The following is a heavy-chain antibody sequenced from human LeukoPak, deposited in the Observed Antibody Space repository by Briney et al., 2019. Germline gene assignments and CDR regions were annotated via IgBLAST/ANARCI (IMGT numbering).Heavy chain of an antibody. Sequence: GGSLRLSCAASGFTFSSYAMSWVRQAPGKGLEWVSAISGSGGSTYHADSVKGRFTISRDNSKNTLYLQMNNLSAEDTAVYYCAKGTHYYDFWSGYYFDYWDQGTLVTVFS. CDR3: AKGTHYYDFWSGYYFDY. J-gene: IGHJ4*02. CDR1: GFTFSSYA. V-gene: IGHV3-23*01. D-gene: IGHD3-3*01. CDR2: ISGSGGST.